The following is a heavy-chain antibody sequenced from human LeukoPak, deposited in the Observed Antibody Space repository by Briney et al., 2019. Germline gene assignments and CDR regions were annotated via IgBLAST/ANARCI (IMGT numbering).Heavy chain of an antibody. D-gene: IGHD6-19*01. CDR2: SNPNSGCT. J-gene: IGHJ4*02. CDR1: VYTFTGYY. Sequence: GASVKVSCKACVYTFTGYYMHWVRQAPGQGRDWMGWSNPNSGCTNYAQKFQGRVTMTSDTSISTAYMELRRLRYAATAVYYCARDCIAVAGFDYWGQGTLVTVSS. CDR3: ARDCIAVAGFDY. V-gene: IGHV1-2*02.